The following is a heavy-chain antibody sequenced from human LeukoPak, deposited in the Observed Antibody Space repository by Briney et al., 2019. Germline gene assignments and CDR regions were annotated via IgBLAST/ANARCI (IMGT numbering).Heavy chain of an antibody. J-gene: IGHJ5*02. CDR1: GGSISSSSYY. V-gene: IGHV4-39*01. CDR3: ARHQYYGSGSYLGWFDP. D-gene: IGHD3-10*01. CDR2: IYYSGST. Sequence: SETLSLTCTVSGGSISSSSYYWGWIRQPPGKGLEWIGSIYYSGSTYYSPSLKSRVTISVDTSKNQFSLKLSSVTAADTAVYYCARHQYYGSGSYLGWFDPWGQGTLVTVSS.